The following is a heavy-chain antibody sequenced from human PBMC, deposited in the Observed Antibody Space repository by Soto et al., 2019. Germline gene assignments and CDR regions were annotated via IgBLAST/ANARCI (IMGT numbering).Heavy chain of an antibody. V-gene: IGHV4-59*01. J-gene: IGHJ5*02. CDR2: IYYSGST. CDR1: GGSISSYY. Sequence: SETLSLTCTVSGGSISSYYWSWIRQPPGKGLEWIGYIYYSGSTNYNSSLKSRVTISVDTSKNQFSLKLSSVTAADTAVYYCARGRGYCSSTSCYFNWFDPWGQGTLVTVSS. CDR3: ARGRGYCSSTSCYFNWFDP. D-gene: IGHD2-2*01.